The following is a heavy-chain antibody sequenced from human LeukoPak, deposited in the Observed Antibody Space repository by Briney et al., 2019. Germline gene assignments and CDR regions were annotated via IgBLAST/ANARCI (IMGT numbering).Heavy chain of an antibody. CDR2: ISYDGSNK. J-gene: IGHJ4*02. CDR3: AKDADDGVDYGLFDY. D-gene: IGHD4-17*01. V-gene: IGHV3-30*18. CDR1: GFTFNNYG. Sequence: GKSLRLSCAASGFTFNNYGMHWVRQAPGKGLEWVAVISYDGSNKYYADSVKGRFTISRDNSKNTLYLQMNSLRAEDTAVYYCAKDADDGVDYGLFDYWGQGTLVTVSS.